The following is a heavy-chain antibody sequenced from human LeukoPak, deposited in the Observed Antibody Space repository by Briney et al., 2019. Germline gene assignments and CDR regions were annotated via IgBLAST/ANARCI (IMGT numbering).Heavy chain of an antibody. V-gene: IGHV1-69*05. J-gene: IGHJ4*02. CDR2: IIPIFGTA. D-gene: IGHD3-3*01. CDR3: ARGRYADFWSGYSDY. CDR1: GGSFSSYA. Sequence: SVKVCCKAYGGSFSSYAIRWMRQAPGQGIEWMGGIIPIFGTANYAQKFQGRVTITTDESTSTAYMELSSLRSEDTAVYYCARGRYADFWSGYSDYWGQGTLVTVSS.